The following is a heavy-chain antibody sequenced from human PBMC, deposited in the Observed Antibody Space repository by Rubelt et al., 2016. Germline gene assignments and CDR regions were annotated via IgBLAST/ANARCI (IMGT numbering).Heavy chain of an antibody. D-gene: IGHD6-19*01. CDR1: GGSFSSYY. Sequence: QVQLQQWGAGLLKPSETLSLTCAVYGGSFSSYYWNWIRQPPGKGLEWIGEINQFGSTNSNPSLKSRVIISLDTSKSQFSLNLGTVTAADTAVYYGARGHASSGTYPGWGQGTLVTVSS. J-gene: IGHJ4*02. CDR2: INQFGST. V-gene: IGHV4-34*01. CDR3: ARGHASSGTYPG.